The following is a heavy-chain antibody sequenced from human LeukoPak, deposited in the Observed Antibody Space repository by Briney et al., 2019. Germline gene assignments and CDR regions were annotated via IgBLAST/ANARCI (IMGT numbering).Heavy chain of an antibody. CDR3: ARRLVGQTFDY. Sequence: SETLSLTCTVSGGSVSSNNYQWNWIRQPPGKGLEWIGDIYHSGSTNYNPSLKSRVTISVDTSKNQFSLKLSSVTAADTAVYYCARRLVGQTFDYWGQGTLVTVSS. CDR1: GGSVSSNNYQ. J-gene: IGHJ4*02. D-gene: IGHD3-10*01. CDR2: IYHSGST. V-gene: IGHV4-61*01.